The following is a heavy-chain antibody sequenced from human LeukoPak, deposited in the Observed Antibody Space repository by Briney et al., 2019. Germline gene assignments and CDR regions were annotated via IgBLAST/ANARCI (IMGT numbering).Heavy chain of an antibody. CDR3: ARDYKVGATRLPPNWFDP. CDR2: ISAYNGNT. J-gene: IGHJ5*02. CDR1: GYTFTSYG. V-gene: IGHV1-18*01. D-gene: IGHD1-26*01. Sequence: ASVKVSCKASGYTFTSYGISWVRQAPGQGLEWMGWISAYNGNTNYAQKLQGRVTMTTDTSTSTAYMELRSLRSDDTAVYYCARDYKVGATRLPPNWFDPWGQGTLVTVSS.